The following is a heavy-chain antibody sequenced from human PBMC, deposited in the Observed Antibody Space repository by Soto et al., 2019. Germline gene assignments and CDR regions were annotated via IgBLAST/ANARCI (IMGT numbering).Heavy chain of an antibody. Sequence: SETLSLTCTVYGGSISSGGYYWSWIRQHPGKGLEWIGYIYYSGSTYYNPSLKSRVTISVDTSKNQFSLKLSSVTAADTAVYYCAREAEYYYDSSGYYHNWFDPWGQGTLVTVSS. V-gene: IGHV4-31*03. J-gene: IGHJ5*02. CDR1: GGSISSGGYY. CDR3: AREAEYYYDSSGYYHNWFDP. CDR2: IYYSGST. D-gene: IGHD3-22*01.